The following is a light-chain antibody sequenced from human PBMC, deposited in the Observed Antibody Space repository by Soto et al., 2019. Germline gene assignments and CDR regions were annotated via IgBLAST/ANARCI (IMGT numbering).Light chain of an antibody. Sequence: EIVLTQSPGTLSLSPGERGTLSCRASQSVSSSYLAWNQQKPGQAPRLLIYGASNRATGIPDRFSGSGSGTDFALTINILEPEDFAVYYCQQYNTSPWTFGQGTKVEIK. V-gene: IGKV3-20*01. J-gene: IGKJ1*01. CDR3: QQYNTSPWT. CDR2: GAS. CDR1: QSVSSSY.